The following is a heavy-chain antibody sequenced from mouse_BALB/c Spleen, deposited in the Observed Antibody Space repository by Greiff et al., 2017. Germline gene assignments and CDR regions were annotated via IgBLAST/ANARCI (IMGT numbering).Heavy chain of an antibody. CDR3: ARWDGYPYAMDY. J-gene: IGHJ4*01. Sequence: QVQLQQSGAELARPGASVKMSCKASGYTFTSYTMHWVKQRPGQGLEWIGYINPSSGYTNYNQKFKDKATLTADKSSSTAYMQLSSLTSEDSAVYYCARWDGYPYAMDYWGQGTSVTVSS. V-gene: IGHV1-4*01. D-gene: IGHD2-3*01. CDR2: INPSSGYT. CDR1: GYTFTSYT.